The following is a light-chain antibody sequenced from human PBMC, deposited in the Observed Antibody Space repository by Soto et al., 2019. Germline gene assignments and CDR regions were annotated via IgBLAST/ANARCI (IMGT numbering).Light chain of an antibody. Sequence: DIVMTQTPLSSPVTLGQPASISCRSSQSLLHSNGNTYLSWLQQRPGQPPRLLIEKISNRFSGVPDRFSGRGAGTDFTLNISRVEADDIAIYYCMQATQFPYTFGQGTKLEIK. CDR2: KIS. CDR1: QSLLHSNGNTY. J-gene: IGKJ2*01. CDR3: MQATQFPYT. V-gene: IGKV2-24*01.